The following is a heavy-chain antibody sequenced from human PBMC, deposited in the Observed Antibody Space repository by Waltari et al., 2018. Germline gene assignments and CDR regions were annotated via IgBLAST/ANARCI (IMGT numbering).Heavy chain of an antibody. CDR2: ISGRGGST. D-gene: IGHD3-16*02. CDR1: GFTFSRYA. J-gene: IGHJ4*02. Sequence: EVQLVESGGGLVQPGGSLSLSCAASGFTFSRYAMSWVRQAPGKGLEWVSAISGRGGSTYYADSVKGRFTISRDNSKNTLYLQMNSLRAEDTAVYYCANSHAVIASYFDYWGQGTLVTVSS. CDR3: ANSHAVIASYFDY. V-gene: IGHV3-23*04.